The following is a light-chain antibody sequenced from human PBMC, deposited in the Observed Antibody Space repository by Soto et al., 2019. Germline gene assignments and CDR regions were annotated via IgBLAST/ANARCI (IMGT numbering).Light chain of an antibody. J-gene: IGKJ5*01. V-gene: IGKV1-33*01. CDR2: DAS. Sequence: DIQLTQSPSSLSASVGDRVTITCQASQDITNFLNWYQQKPRKAPELLIYDASNLQPGVPSRFSGSGSGTHFTFTISGLQPEDIATYYCQQYDNLPLTFGQGTRLEIE. CDR1: QDITNF. CDR3: QQYDNLPLT.